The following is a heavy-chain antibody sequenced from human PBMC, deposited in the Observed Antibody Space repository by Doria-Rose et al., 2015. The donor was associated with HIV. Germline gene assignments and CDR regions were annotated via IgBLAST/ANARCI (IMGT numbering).Heavy chain of an antibody. CDR1: GVSLSSLGMG. J-gene: IGHJ4*02. V-gene: IGHV2-26*01. D-gene: IGHD6-13*01. CDR2: IFSDDER. CDR3: ARIKSSRWYHKYYFDF. Sequence: QESGPVLVKPTETLTLTCTVSGVSLSSLGMGVSWIRQPPGKALEWLANIFSDDERSYKASLKSRLTISSGTAKSQLVLTMTDMDPVDTATYYCARIKSSRWYHKYYFDFWGQGTLVIVSA.